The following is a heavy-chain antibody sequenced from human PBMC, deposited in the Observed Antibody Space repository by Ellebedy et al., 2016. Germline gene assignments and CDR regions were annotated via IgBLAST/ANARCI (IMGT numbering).Heavy chain of an antibody. J-gene: IGHJ4*02. CDR2: ISGSGGST. CDR1: GFTFSSYA. V-gene: IGHV3-23*01. CDR3: AVKGRAGHSIADY. D-gene: IGHD2-21*01. Sequence: GESLKISXAASGFTFSSYAMSWVRQAPGKGLEWVSAISGSGGSTYYADSVKGRFTISRDNSKNTLYLQMNSLRAEDTAVYYCAVKGRAGHSIADYWGQGTLVTVSS.